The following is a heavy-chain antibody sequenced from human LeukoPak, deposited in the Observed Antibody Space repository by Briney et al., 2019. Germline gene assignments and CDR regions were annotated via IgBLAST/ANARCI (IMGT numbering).Heavy chain of an antibody. CDR3: ARFRAMDV. Sequence: SETLSLTCTVSGGSMSNYYWSWILQPPGKGLEWIGYIYYTGSTSYNPSLQSRVTISLDTSKNQFSLKLTSVTAADTAMYYCARFRAMDVWGQGTTVTVSS. J-gene: IGHJ6*02. D-gene: IGHD3-10*01. CDR1: GGSMSNYY. CDR2: IYYTGST. V-gene: IGHV4-59*01.